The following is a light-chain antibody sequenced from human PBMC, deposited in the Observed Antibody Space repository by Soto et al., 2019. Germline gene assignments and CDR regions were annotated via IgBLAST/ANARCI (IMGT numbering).Light chain of an antibody. V-gene: IGKV3-15*01. Sequence: EIVMTQSPATLSVSPGERATLSCRASQSVSSNLAWYQQKPGQAPRLLIYGASTRATGIPARFSCSGSWTEFTLTISSLQSEDFAVYYCHQYNNWPPLTFGGGTKVEIK. CDR3: HQYNNWPPLT. J-gene: IGKJ4*01. CDR2: GAS. CDR1: QSVSSN.